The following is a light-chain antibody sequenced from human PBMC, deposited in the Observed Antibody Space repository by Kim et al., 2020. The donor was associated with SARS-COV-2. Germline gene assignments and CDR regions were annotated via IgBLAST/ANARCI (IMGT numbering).Light chain of an antibody. CDR1: RNVDDY. V-gene: IGKV1-5*03. Sequence: DIQMTQSPSTLSASVGDRVTITCRASRNVDDYLAWYQQKPGGAPKLLIFKASTLKSGVPSRFSGSGSGTEFTLTTSSLQPDDFGTYYCQQYRSYPWTFGQGTKVDIK. CDR2: KAS. CDR3: QQYRSYPWT. J-gene: IGKJ1*01.